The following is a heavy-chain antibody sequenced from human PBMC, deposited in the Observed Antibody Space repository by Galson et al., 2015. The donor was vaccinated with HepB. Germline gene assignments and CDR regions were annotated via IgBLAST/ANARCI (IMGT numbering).Heavy chain of an antibody. Sequence: SVKVSCKASGYTFTDYVVNWVRQAPGQGLEWMGWMNTNTGKPTYVPGFAGRLVFSLDTSVTTAYLQISSLETDDTAVYYCARSPLRFLDWLPYYDYYYMDVWGEGTTVTVSS. CDR3: ARSPLRFLDWLPYYDYYYMDV. V-gene: IGHV7-4-1*02. D-gene: IGHD3-3*01. J-gene: IGHJ6*03. CDR1: GYTFTDYV. CDR2: MNTNTGKP.